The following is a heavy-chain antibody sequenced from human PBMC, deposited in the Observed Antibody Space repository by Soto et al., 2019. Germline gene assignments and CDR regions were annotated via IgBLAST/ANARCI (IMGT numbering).Heavy chain of an antibody. CDR3: ARLRHWGRAFDI. V-gene: IGHV1-8*01. J-gene: IGHJ3*02. CDR2: MNPNSGNT. Sequence: ASVKVSCKASGYTFTSYDINWVRQATGQGLGWMGWMNPNSGNTGYAQKFQGRATMTRNTSISTAYMELSSLRSEDTAVYYCARLRHWGRAFDIWGQGTMVTVS. D-gene: IGHD7-27*01. CDR1: GYTFTSYD.